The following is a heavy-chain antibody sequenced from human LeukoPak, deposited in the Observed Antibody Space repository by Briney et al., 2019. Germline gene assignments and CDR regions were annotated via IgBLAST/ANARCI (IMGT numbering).Heavy chain of an antibody. CDR2: IYYSGST. D-gene: IGHD3-10*01. Sequence: SETLSLTCTVSGGSISSYYWSWIRQPPGKGLEWIGYIYYSGSTNYNPSLKSRVTISVDTSKNQFSLKLSSVTAADTAVYYCARGAERITMVQGLYYYYYYMDVWGKGTTVTVSS. CDR1: GGSISSYY. J-gene: IGHJ6*03. CDR3: ARGAERITMVQGLYYYYYYMDV. V-gene: IGHV4-59*12.